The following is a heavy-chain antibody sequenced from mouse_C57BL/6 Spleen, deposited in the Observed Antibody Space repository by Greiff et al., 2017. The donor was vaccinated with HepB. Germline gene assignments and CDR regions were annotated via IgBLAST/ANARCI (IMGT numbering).Heavy chain of an antibody. CDR1: GYTFTSYW. D-gene: IGHD4-1*01. V-gene: IGHV1-69*01. Sequence: QVQLQQPGAELVMPGASVKLSCKASGYTFTSYWMHWVKQRPGQGLEWIGEIDPSDSYTNYNQKFKGKSTWTVDKSSSTAYMQLSSLTSEDSAVYYCARLTGTADYWGQGTTLTVSS. CDR2: IDPSDSYT. J-gene: IGHJ2*01. CDR3: ARLTGTADY.